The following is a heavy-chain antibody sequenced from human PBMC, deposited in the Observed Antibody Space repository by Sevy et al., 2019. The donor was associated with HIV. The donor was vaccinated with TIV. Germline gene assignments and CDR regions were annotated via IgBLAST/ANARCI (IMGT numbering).Heavy chain of an antibody. Sequence: GGSLRLSCAASGFTFSSYSMNWVRQAPGKGLEWVSYISSSSSTIYYADSVKGRFTISRDNAKNSLYLQMNSLRDEDTAVYYCAGGAGRYSSSWNWFDPWGQGTLVTVSS. CDR2: ISSSSSTI. V-gene: IGHV3-48*02. J-gene: IGHJ5*02. CDR3: AGGAGRYSSSWNWFDP. D-gene: IGHD6-13*01. CDR1: GFTFSSYS.